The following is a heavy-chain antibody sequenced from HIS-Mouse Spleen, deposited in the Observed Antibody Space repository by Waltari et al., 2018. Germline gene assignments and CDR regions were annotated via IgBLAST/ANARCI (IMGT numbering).Heavy chain of an antibody. CDR2: IYYSGRT. CDR3: ARLAAAGTY. CDR1: GGSISSSSYY. V-gene: IGHV4-39*07. D-gene: IGHD6-13*01. J-gene: IGHJ4*02. Sequence: QLQLQESGPGLVKPSETLSLTCTVSGGSISSSSYYWGWIRQPPGKGLEWIGSIYYSGRTYDNPSLRSRVTISVDTSKNQFYLKLSSVTAADTAVYYCARLAAAGTYWGQGTLVTVSS.